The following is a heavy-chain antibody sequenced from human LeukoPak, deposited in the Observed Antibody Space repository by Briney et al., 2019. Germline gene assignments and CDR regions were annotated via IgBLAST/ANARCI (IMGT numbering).Heavy chain of an antibody. CDR2: IYYSGST. CDR1: GGSISSYY. D-gene: IGHD4-17*01. CDR3: ARDAHGDHFMDV. V-gene: IGHV4-59*01. J-gene: IGHJ4*02. Sequence: SETLSLTCTVSGGSISSYYWSWIRQPPGKGLEWIGYIYYSGSTNYNPSLKSRVTISVDTSKNQFSLKLSSVTAADTAVYYCARDAHGDHFMDVWGQGTLVTVSS.